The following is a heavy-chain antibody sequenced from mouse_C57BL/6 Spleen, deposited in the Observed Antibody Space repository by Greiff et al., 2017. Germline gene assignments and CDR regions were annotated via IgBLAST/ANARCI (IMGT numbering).Heavy chain of an antibody. Sequence: VQLQQSGPELVKPGASVKISCKASGYTFTDYYMNWVKQSHGKSLEWIGDINPNNGGTSYNQKFKGKATLTVDKSSSTAYMELRSLTSEDSAVYYCARSRRGYAMDYWGQGTSVTVSS. CDR3: ARSRRGYAMDY. V-gene: IGHV1-26*01. J-gene: IGHJ4*01. CDR2: INPNNGGT. CDR1: GYTFTDYY.